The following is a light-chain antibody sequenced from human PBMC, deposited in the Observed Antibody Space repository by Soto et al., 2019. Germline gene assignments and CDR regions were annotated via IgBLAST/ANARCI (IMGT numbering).Light chain of an antibody. V-gene: IGKV1-39*01. CDR2: AAS. CDR1: QTISTY. CDR3: QHSFNIPYT. Sequence: DIQMTQSPSSLSASVGDRVTITCRASQTISTYLNWYQQNPGKAPKLLIYAASNLQSGVPSRFSGSGSGTDFTLNINSLQPEDFATYYCQHSFNIPYTFGQGTKLEIK. J-gene: IGKJ2*01.